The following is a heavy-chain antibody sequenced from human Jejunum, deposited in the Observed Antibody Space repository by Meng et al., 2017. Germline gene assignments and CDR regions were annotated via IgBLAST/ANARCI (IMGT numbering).Heavy chain of an antibody. V-gene: IGHV1-3*01. CDR2: INGGNGDS. CDR1: VYTFTKFA. D-gene: IGHD2-2*01. CDR3: ARVYCSSTSCQYYPDY. Sequence: QSGTEGKKPGGSGNISVETSVYTFTKFAIPWVRTGPGQRSEWKGWINGGNGDSKYSRNFQARGTITRDTSASTAYMELSSLGSEDTAVYYCARVYCSSTSCQYYPDYWGQGTLVTVSS. J-gene: IGHJ4*02.